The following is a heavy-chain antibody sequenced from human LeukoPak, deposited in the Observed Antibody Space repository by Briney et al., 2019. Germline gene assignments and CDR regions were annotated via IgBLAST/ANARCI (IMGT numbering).Heavy chain of an antibody. V-gene: IGHV1-18*01. Sequence: ASVKVSCKASGYTFTSYGISWVRQAPGQGLEWMGWISGYNDNTNYAQKPQGRVTMTTDTSTSTAYMELRSLRSDDTAVYYCARLEDYYYYMDVWGKGTTVTVSS. J-gene: IGHJ6*03. CDR3: ARLEDYYYYMDV. CDR1: GYTFTSYG. CDR2: ISGYNDNT.